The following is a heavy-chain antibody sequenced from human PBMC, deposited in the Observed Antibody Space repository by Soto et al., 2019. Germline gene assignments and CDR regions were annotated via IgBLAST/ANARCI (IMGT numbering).Heavy chain of an antibody. V-gene: IGHV3-23*01. CDR2: ISGNGNSA. CDR3: GKERRGSGWSVCNF. CDR1: GFTFRDYA. J-gene: IGHJ4*02. D-gene: IGHD6-19*01. Sequence: AQLLESGGDLVQPGGSLRLSCAASGFTFRDYAMNWVRQAPGKGLEWVADISGNGNSARHADSVKGRFTISRDNSQNTLYLLMNSLRVDDTAIYYCGKERRGSGWSVCNFWGQGTLVTVSS.